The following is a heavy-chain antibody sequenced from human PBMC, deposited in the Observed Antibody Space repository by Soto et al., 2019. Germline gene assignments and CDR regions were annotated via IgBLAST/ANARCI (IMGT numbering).Heavy chain of an antibody. V-gene: IGHV3-74*03. J-gene: IGHJ4*02. CDR3: ARGNSPVDVY. CDR1: GFTFGNFW. CDR2: IGPDGTDI. Sequence: GGSLRLSCSDSGFTFGNFWIHWVRQAPGKGLEWVSHIGPDGTDIVYADSVKGRFTISRDNAKNSLYLQMNSLRAEDTAVYYCARGNSPVDVYWGQGTLVTVSS. D-gene: IGHD2-21*01.